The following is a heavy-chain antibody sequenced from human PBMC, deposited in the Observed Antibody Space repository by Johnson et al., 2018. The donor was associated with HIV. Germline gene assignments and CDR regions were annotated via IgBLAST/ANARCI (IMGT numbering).Heavy chain of an antibody. CDR1: GFTFSSYA. Sequence: VQLVESGGGLVQPGRSLRLSCAASGFTFSSYAMHWVRQAPGKGLEWVAVISYDGSNKYYADSVKGRFTISRDNSRNTLYLQMNSLRPEDTAVYYCASGDDDGFWGRGTLVTVSS. V-gene: IGHV3-30*04. CDR2: ISYDGSNK. D-gene: IGHD5-12*01. CDR3: ASGDDDGF. J-gene: IGHJ4*03.